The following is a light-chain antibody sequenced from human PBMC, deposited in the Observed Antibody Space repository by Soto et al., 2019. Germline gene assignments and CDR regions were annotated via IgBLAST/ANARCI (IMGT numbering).Light chain of an antibody. Sequence: EIVLTQSPGTRSLSPGERATLSCMASQSVSSSFLAWYQQKPGQAPRLLIYGASSRATGIPDRFSGSGSGTDFTLTITRLEPEDFAVYYCQQYGTSPWAFGQGTKVDIK. CDR3: QQYGTSPWA. V-gene: IGKV3-20*01. CDR2: GAS. CDR1: QSVSSSF. J-gene: IGKJ1*01.